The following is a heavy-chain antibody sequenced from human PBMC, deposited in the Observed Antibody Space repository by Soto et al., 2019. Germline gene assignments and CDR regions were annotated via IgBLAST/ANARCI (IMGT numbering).Heavy chain of an antibody. Sequence: GESLKISCKGSGYSFTSYWIGWVRQMPGKGLEWMGIIYPGDSDTRYSPSFQGQVTISADKSISTAYLQWSSLKASDTAMYYCARQFQYYYGSGSYSIGFVPWGQGTLVTVSS. V-gene: IGHV5-51*01. CDR3: ARQFQYYYGSGSYSIGFVP. D-gene: IGHD3-10*01. CDR1: GYSFTSYW. J-gene: IGHJ5*02. CDR2: IYPGDSDT.